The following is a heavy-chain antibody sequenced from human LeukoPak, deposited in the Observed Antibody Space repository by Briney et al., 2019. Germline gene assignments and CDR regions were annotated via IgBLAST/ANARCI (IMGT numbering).Heavy chain of an antibody. CDR1: GFTFSSYW. CDR2: IKQDGSEK. J-gene: IGHJ4*02. Sequence: TGGSLRLSCAASGFTFSSYWMSWVRQAPGKGLEWVANIKQDGSEKYYVDSVKGRFTISRDNAKNSLYLQMNSLRAEDTAVYYCARDHSSGYYTLPVSFDYWGQGTLVTVSS. CDR3: ARDHSSGYYTLPVSFDY. V-gene: IGHV3-7*01. D-gene: IGHD3-22*01.